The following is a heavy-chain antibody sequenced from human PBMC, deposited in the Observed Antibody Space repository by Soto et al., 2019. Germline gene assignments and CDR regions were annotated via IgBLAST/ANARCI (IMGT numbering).Heavy chain of an antibody. V-gene: IGHV3-23*01. J-gene: IGHJ4*02. D-gene: IGHD3-3*01. CDR1: GFTFSSYA. CDR3: AKEVDYDFWSGYLYYFDY. CDR2: ISGSGGST. Sequence: GGSLRLSCAASGFTFSSYAMSWVRQAPGKGLEWVSAISGSGGSTYYADSVKGRFTISRDNSENTLYLQMNSLRAEDTAVYYCAKEVDYDFWSGYLYYFDYWGQGTLVTVSS.